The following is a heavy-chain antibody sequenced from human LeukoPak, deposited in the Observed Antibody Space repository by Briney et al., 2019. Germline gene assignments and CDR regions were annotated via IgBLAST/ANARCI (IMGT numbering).Heavy chain of an antibody. D-gene: IGHD2-2*01. Sequence: PGGSLRLSCAASGFTFSSYAMHWVRQAPGKGLEWVAVISYDGSNKYYADSVKGRFTISRDNSKNTLYLQMNSPRAEDTAVYYCARDFGYQLPSREWLNWGQGTLVTVSS. CDR3: ARDFGYQLPSREWLN. J-gene: IGHJ4*02. V-gene: IGHV3-30*04. CDR2: ISYDGSNK. CDR1: GFTFSSYA.